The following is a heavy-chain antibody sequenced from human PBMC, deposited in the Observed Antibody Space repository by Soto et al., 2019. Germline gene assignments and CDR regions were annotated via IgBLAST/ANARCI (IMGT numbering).Heavy chain of an antibody. CDR3: ARVRSGSYDWFDP. CDR1: GFSFTNYW. CDR2: INTDGSRT. Sequence: EVQLVESGGGLVQPGGSLRLSCAASGFSFTNYWMHWVRQAQGKGLMWVSRINTDGSRTSYADSVKGRFAISRDNAKNTLYLQMNSLRAEDTAVYHCARVRSGSYDWFDPWGQGTLVTVSS. J-gene: IGHJ5*02. D-gene: IGHD3-10*01. V-gene: IGHV3-74*01.